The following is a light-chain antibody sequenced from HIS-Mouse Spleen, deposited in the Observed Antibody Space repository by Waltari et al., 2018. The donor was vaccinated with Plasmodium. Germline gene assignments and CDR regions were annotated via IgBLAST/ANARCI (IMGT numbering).Light chain of an antibody. V-gene: IGKV1D-8*02. Sequence: AIWMTQSPTLLPASTGDRVTISCRMRQGISSYLAWYQQKPGKAPEPLIYAASTLQSGVPSRFSGSGSGTDFTLTISCLQSEDFATYYCQQYYSFPYTFGQGTKLEIK. J-gene: IGKJ2*01. CDR1: QGISSY. CDR2: AAS. CDR3: QQYYSFPYT.